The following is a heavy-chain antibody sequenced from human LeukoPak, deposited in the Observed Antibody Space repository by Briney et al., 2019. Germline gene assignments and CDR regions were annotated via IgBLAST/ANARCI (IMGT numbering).Heavy chain of an antibody. Sequence: GGSLRLSCAASGFTVSSNYMSWVRPAPGEGLGWVSAIYSGGSTYYADSVKDRFTISRDNSKNTLYLQMNSLRAEDTAVYYCARALMGVDGYNGYYYYGMDVWGQGTTVTVSS. CDR2: IYSGGST. CDR3: ARALMGVDGYNGYYYYGMDV. J-gene: IGHJ6*02. V-gene: IGHV3-66*01. D-gene: IGHD2-8*01. CDR1: GFTVSSNY.